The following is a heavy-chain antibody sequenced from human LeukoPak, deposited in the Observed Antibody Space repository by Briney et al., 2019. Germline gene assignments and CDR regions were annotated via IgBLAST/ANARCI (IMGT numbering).Heavy chain of an antibody. CDR1: GFTFGDYA. J-gene: IGHJ4*02. CDR3: TRNIYCSGGSCSYYFDY. Sequence: SGGSLRLSCTVSGFTFGDYAMGWVRQAPGKGLEWVGLIRRKVSGATTEYVASVKGRFTISRDDSKSIAYLQMNSLKTEDTAMYYCTRNIYCSGGSCSYYFDYWGQGTLVTVSA. CDR2: IRRKVSGATT. V-gene: IGHV3-49*04. D-gene: IGHD2-15*01.